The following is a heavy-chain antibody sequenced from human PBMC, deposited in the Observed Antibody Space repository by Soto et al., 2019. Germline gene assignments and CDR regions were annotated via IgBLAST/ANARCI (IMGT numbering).Heavy chain of an antibody. D-gene: IGHD4-17*01. J-gene: IGHJ5*02. CDR2: TYYRSKWYN. CDR1: GDSVSSSSAA. V-gene: IGHV6-1*01. Sequence: SQTLSLTCAISGDSVSSSSAAWNWISQSPSRGLEWLGRTYYRSKWYNDYAVSVKSRITINSDTSKNQFSLHLNSVTPEDTAAYYCARDVYVDYWRGFDAWGQGTLVTVSS. CDR3: ARDVYVDYWRGFDA.